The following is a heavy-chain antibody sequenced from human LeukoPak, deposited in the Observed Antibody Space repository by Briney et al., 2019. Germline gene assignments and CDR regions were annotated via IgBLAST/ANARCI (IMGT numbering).Heavy chain of an antibody. J-gene: IGHJ6*03. CDR2: IYYSGYT. CDR1: GGSISSSSYC. CDR3: ARTTMVRGTYYMDV. Sequence: SETLSLTCTVSGGSISSSSYCWGWIRQPPGKGLEWIGYIYYSGYTNYNPSLKSRVTISVDTSKNQFSLKLSSVTAADTAVYYCARTTMVRGTYYMDVWGKGTTVTISS. D-gene: IGHD3-10*01. V-gene: IGHV4-61*05.